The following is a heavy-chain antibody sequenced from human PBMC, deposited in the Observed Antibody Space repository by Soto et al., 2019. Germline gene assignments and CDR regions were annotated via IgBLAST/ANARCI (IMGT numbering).Heavy chain of an antibody. CDR1: GGSISSGDYY. D-gene: IGHD3-22*01. CDR3: AREVGYYDSSGYPSGY. Sequence: PSETLSLTCTVSGGSISSGDYYWSWIRQPPGKGLEWIGYIYYSGSTYYNPSLKSRVTISVDTSKNQFSLKLSSVTAADTAVYYCAREVGYYDSSGYPSGYWGQGTLVTVSS. CDR2: IYYSGST. V-gene: IGHV4-30-4*01. J-gene: IGHJ4*02.